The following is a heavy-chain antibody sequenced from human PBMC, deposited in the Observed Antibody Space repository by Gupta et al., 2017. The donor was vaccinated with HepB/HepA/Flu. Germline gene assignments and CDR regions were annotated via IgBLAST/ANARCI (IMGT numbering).Heavy chain of an antibody. J-gene: IGHJ4*02. CDR2: ITHSGTT. CDR1: GESFSGYY. V-gene: IGHV4-34*01. CDR3: ARRFYTSSSLDS. D-gene: IGHD6-6*01. Sequence: QAPLQQWGAGLLKPSETLSLTCAVYGESFSGYYWTWIRQPPGKGLEWIGDITHSGTTNYNPSLESRVSILVDRPKKQFFLRLNSVTAADTAVYYCARRFYTSSSLDSWGLGTLVSVSS.